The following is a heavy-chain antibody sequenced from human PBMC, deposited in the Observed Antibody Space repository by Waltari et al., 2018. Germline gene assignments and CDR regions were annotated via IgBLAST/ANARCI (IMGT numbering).Heavy chain of an antibody. CDR1: GFSFMGFT. J-gene: IGHJ4*02. Sequence: EVQLLESAGGLVQPGEALRLSSSASGFSFMGFTMTWVRQAPGEGLECVASISGSGATPFYADSVKGRFTIVRDNSRDTVYLQMNSLRVDDSTVYYCAKGSRGYTNYFFDSWGQGTLVSVSS. V-gene: IGHV3-23*01. D-gene: IGHD3-16*02. CDR3: AKGSRGYTNYFFDS. CDR2: ISGSGATP.